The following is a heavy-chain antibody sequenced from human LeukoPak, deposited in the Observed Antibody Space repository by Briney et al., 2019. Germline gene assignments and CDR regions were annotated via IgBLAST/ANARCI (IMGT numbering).Heavy chain of an antibody. CDR2: IYYSGST. CDR1: GGSISSYY. D-gene: IGHD3-22*01. V-gene: IGHV4-59*01. CDR3: ARLKYYYDSSGYRAEYFQH. Sequence: KPSGTLSLTCTVSGGSISSYYWSWIRQPPGKGLEWIGYIYYSGSTNYNPSLKSRVTISVYTSKNQFSLKLSSVTAADTAVYYCARLKYYYDSSGYRAEYFQHWGQGTLVTVSS. J-gene: IGHJ1*01.